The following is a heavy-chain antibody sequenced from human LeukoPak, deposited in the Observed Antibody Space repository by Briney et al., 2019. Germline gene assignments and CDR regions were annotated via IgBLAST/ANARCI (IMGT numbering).Heavy chain of an antibody. Sequence: PSETLSLTCTVSGGSISSYYWSWIRQPPGKGLEWIGYIYYSGSTNYNPSLKSRVTISVDTSKNQFSLKLSSVTAADTAVYYCARSTFLEDPDHYFDYWGQGTLVTVSS. D-gene: IGHD3-3*01. CDR3: ARSTFLEDPDHYFDY. V-gene: IGHV4-59*01. J-gene: IGHJ4*02. CDR1: GGSISSYY. CDR2: IYYSGST.